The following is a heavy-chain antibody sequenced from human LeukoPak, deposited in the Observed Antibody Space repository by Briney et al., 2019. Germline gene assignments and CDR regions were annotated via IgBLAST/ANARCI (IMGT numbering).Heavy chain of an antibody. CDR3: RFSTGY. CDR1: GFPFSRYS. V-gene: IGHV3-48*01. D-gene: IGHD3-3*01. CDR2: ITSGSDTI. Sequence: GESLRLSCATSGFPFSRYSMNWVRQAPGKGLEWLSYITSGSDTIYYADSVKGRFTISRDNGKNSLYLQMNSLRAEDTAVYYCRFSTGYWGQGTLVTVSS. J-gene: IGHJ4*02.